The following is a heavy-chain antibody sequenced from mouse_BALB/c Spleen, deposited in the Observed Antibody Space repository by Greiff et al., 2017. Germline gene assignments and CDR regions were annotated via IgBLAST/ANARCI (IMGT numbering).Heavy chain of an antibody. Sequence: EVQGVESGGGLVQPGGSRKLSCAASGFTFSSFGMHWVRQAPEKGLEWVAYISSGSSTIYYADTVKGRFTISRDNPKNTLFLQMTSLRSEDTAMYYCARDYDYDGDDLFDYWGQGTTLTVSS. J-gene: IGHJ2*01. V-gene: IGHV5-17*02. CDR1: GFTFSSFG. CDR2: ISSGSSTI. CDR3: ARDYDYDGDDLFDY. D-gene: IGHD2-4*01.